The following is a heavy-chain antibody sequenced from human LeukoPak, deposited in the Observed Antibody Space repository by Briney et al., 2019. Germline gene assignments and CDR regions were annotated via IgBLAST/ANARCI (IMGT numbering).Heavy chain of an antibody. CDR1: GFMFSKSW. CDR2: IYNDGSTT. CDR3: ARETPSAAGTVQYYYYYMDV. Sequence: GGSLRLSCAASGFMFSKSWMHWVRQVPGKGLVWVARIYNDGSTTNYADSVKGRFTISRDNAKNSLYLQMNSLRAEDTAVYYCARETPSAAGTVQYYYYYMDVWGKGTTVTVSS. J-gene: IGHJ6*03. D-gene: IGHD6-13*01. V-gene: IGHV3-74*01.